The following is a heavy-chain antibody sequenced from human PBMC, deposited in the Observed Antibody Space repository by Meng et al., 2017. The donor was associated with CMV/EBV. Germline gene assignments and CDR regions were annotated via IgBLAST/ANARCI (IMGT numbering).Heavy chain of an antibody. CDR2: IYYSGST. J-gene: IGHJ3*02. D-gene: IGHD3-22*01. Sequence: ESLKISCTVSGGSVSSGSYYWSWIRQPPGKGLEWIGYIYYSGSTNYNPSLKSRVTISVDTSKNQFSLKLSSVTAADTAVYYCARDTGVYYDSSGLVDDAFDIWGQGTMVTVSS. V-gene: IGHV4-61*01. CDR3: ARDTGVYYDSSGLVDDAFDI. CDR1: GGSVSSGSYY.